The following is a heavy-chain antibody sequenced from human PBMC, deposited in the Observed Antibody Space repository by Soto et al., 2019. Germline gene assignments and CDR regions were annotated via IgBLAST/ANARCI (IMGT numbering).Heavy chain of an antibody. Sequence: PSETLSLTCTVSGGSISSGDYYWSWIRQPPGKGLEWIGYFYYSGSTYYNPSLKSRVTISVDTSKNQFSLKLSSVTAADTAVYYCARGSQTYGDYDPCYYFDYWGQGTLVTVSS. CDR2: FYYSGST. CDR3: ARGSQTYGDYDPCYYFDY. V-gene: IGHV4-30-4*01. CDR1: GGSISSGDYY. J-gene: IGHJ4*02. D-gene: IGHD4-17*01.